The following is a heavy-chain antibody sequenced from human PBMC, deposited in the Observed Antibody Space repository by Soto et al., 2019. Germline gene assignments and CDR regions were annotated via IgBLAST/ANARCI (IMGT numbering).Heavy chain of an antibody. J-gene: IGHJ4*02. CDR3: ARDGVARAFDY. D-gene: IGHD3-16*01. CDR2: IKQDGSEK. V-gene: IGHV3-7*03. Sequence: EVQLVESGGGLVQPGGSLRLSCAASGFTFSSYWMSWVRQAPGKGLEWVANIKQDGSEKYYVDSVKGRFTISRDNAKNSLYPQMNSLRAEDTAVYYCARDGVARAFDYWGQGTLVTVSS. CDR1: GFTFSSYW.